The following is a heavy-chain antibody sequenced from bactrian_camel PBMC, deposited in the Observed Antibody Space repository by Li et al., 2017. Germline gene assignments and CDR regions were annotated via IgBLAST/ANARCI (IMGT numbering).Heavy chain of an antibody. J-gene: IGHJ4*01. CDR3: AARRNPVDCGWDSVFTY. CDR2: IQTDGTT. D-gene: IGHD3*01. Sequence: LRLSCAASGAIYNGYCLAWFRQAPGKGREGVALIQTDGTTTYADSVKGRFTISVDNAENTLSLQMNSLTPEDTAMYHCAARRNPVDCGWDSVFTYWGPWTQVTVS. V-gene: IGHV3S26*01. CDR1: GAIYNGYC.